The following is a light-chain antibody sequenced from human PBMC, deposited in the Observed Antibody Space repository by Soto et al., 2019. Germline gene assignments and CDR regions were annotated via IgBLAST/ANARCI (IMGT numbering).Light chain of an antibody. Sequence: QSALTQPASVSGSPGQSITISCTGTSSDVGAYNYVSWYQQHPGKAPKLMIYEVNYRPSGVSNRFSGSKSGNTASLTISGLQAEDEADYYCSSYTSRTTLVFGTGTKVTV. CDR1: SSDVGAYNY. J-gene: IGLJ1*01. V-gene: IGLV2-14*01. CDR3: SSYTSRTTLV. CDR2: EVN.